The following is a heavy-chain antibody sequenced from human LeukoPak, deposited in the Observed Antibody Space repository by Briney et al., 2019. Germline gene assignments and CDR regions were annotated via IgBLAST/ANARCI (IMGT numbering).Heavy chain of an antibody. Sequence: SETLSLTCTVSGGSITSNYWTWMRQPPGKGLELIGFFYYSGSTNYNPSLKSRVTISLDTSKNQFSLKLTSVTAADTAVYYCARARCGSTSCPYYFDYWGQGTLVTVSS. D-gene: IGHD2-2*01. J-gene: IGHJ4*02. CDR1: GGSITSNY. V-gene: IGHV4-59*01. CDR2: FYYSGST. CDR3: ARARCGSTSCPYYFDY.